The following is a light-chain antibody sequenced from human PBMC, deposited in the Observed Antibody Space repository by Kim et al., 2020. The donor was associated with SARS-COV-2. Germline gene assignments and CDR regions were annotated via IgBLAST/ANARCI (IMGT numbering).Light chain of an antibody. J-gene: IGKJ5*01. CDR1: QSVSSNY. CDR3: QQYGSSPPIT. V-gene: IGKV3-20*01. CDR2: GAA. Sequence: EIVLTQSPGTLSLSPGQRATLSCRASQSVSSNYLAWYQQNPGQSPRLLIYGAASRATGIPDRFSGSGSGTDFVLTISRLEPEDFAVYYCQQYGSSPPITFGQGTRLEIK.